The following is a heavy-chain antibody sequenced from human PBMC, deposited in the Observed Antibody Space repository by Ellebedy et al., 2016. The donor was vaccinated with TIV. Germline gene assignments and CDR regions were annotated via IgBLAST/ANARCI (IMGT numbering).Heavy chain of an antibody. J-gene: IGHJ4*02. CDR2: ISANGETT. Sequence: GESLKISCAASGFTFSTYPMNWVRQAPGKGLEWVSIISANGETTSYADSVKGRFTISRDNSKNMLFLQMNSLRAEDTALYYCAKGRKLIRSSSLDYWGQGTLVTVSS. V-gene: IGHV3-23*01. D-gene: IGHD3-22*01. CDR3: AKGRKLIRSSSLDY. CDR1: GFTFSTYP.